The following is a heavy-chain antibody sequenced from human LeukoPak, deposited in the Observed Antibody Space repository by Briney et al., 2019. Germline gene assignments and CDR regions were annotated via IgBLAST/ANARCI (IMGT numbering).Heavy chain of an antibody. CDR1: GGSISSYY. V-gene: IGHV4-59*12. J-gene: IGHJ4*02. CDR3: VRAPIGSYRPYYFDN. CDR2: VFYSGGT. D-gene: IGHD1-26*01. Sequence: SETLSLTCTVSGGSISSYYWSWIRQPAGKGLEWIGTVFYSGGTYYNPSLRGRVTISADKSKNQFSLKLTSLTPADTAVFFCVRAPIGSYRPYYFDNWGQGTLVTVSS.